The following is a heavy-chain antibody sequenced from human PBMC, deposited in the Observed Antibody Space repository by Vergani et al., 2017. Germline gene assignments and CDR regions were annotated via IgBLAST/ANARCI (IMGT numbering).Heavy chain of an antibody. CDR1: GGSISSYY. CDR3: ARVGCSSTSCYSIGDYYYYYMDV. CDR2: IYYSGST. J-gene: IGHJ6*03. D-gene: IGHD2-2*02. Sequence: QVQLQESGPGLVKPSETLSLTCTVSGGSISSYYWSWIRQPPGKGLEWIGYIYYSGSTKYNPSLKSRVTISVDTSKNQFSLKLSSVTAADTAVYYCARVGCSSTSCYSIGDYYYYYMDVWGKGTTVTVSS. V-gene: IGHV4-59*01.